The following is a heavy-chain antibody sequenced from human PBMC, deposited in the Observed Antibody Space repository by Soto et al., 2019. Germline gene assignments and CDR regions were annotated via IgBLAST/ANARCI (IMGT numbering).Heavy chain of an antibody. CDR1: GFTFSSYA. D-gene: IGHD2-2*01. CDR3: ARGPSSLTRFDY. J-gene: IGHJ4*02. CDR2: ISYDGSNK. Sequence: PGGSLRFSCAASGFTFSSYAMHWVRQAPGKGLEWVAAISYDGSNKYYADSVKGGFTISRDNSKNTLYLQMNSLRAEDTAVYYCARGPSSLTRFDYWGQGTLVTVSS. V-gene: IGHV3-30-3*01.